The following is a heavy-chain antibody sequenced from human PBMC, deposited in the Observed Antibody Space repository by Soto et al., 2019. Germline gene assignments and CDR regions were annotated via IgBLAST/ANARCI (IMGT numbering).Heavy chain of an antibody. CDR2: FCYTGST. J-gene: IGHJ5*02. Sequence: PSETLSLTCTVSGGSISGSCWSWVRRSPGKGLEWIGYFCYTGSTNYNPSLKSRVTISVDRSKTQCSLKLTSVTAADTAVYYCAKSHYDSSGYYIIDHWGQGTLVTVSS. CDR3: AKSHYDSSGYYIIDH. CDR1: GGSISGSC. D-gene: IGHD3-22*01. V-gene: IGHV4-59*01.